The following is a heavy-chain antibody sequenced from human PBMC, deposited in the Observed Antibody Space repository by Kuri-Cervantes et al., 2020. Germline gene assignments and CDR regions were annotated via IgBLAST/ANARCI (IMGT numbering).Heavy chain of an antibody. V-gene: IGHV4-34*01. Sequence: SQTLSLTCEVSGGSFRGYYWSWIRQSPGKGMEWIGEINHGGNTNYNPSLKSQVTISVDSAKNQFSLKLTSVTVADTAVYYCARGGISDYYPRHYFEYWGQGALVTVSS. CDR1: GGSFRGYY. CDR2: INHGGNT. CDR3: ARGGISDYYPRHYFEY. D-gene: IGHD6-25*01. J-gene: IGHJ4*02.